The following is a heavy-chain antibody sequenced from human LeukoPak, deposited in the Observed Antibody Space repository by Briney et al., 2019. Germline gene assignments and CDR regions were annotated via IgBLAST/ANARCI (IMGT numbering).Heavy chain of an antibody. CDR2: IMPLFGTA. J-gene: IGHJ6*03. D-gene: IGHD5-24*01. V-gene: IGHV1-69*05. CDR1: GGTFNSYT. CDR3: ASGSLGDGYGVGDYYQYMDV. Sequence: ASVKSSCKASGGTFNSYTISWVRQAPGQRLEWMGGIMPLFGTAKYAQEFEGRVTFTTDESAYTAYMEVSSLRSEDTAVYYCASGSLGDGYGVGDYYQYMDVWGKGTTVTVSS.